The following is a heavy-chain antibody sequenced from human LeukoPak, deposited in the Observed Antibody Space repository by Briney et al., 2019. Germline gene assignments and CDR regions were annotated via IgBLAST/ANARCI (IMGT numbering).Heavy chain of an antibody. V-gene: IGHV3-33*06. J-gene: IGHJ4*02. CDR2: IWFDGSNE. Sequence: GRSLRLSCAASGFTFTNYGMHWVRQAPGKGLEWVALIWFDGSNEFYADSVKGRFTISRDNSKNTLYLRMNSLRAEDTAVYYCAKDRRPQWQLHDFDYWGQGTLVTVSS. CDR1: GFTFTNYG. CDR3: AKDRRPQWQLHDFDY. D-gene: IGHD1-26*01.